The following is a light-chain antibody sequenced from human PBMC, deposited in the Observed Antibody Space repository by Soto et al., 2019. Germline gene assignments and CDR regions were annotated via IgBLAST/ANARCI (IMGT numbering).Light chain of an antibody. CDR2: GAS. V-gene: IGKV3-20*01. CDR1: QSVTSNF. CDR3: HQYGSSPGT. J-gene: IGKJ1*01. Sequence: EIVLTQSPGTLSLSPGERATLSCRANQSVTSNFLAWYQQRPGQAPRVLIYGASSRATGIPDRFSGSGSGTDFTLTISRLDPEDFAVYYCHQYGSSPGTFGQGTKVEIK.